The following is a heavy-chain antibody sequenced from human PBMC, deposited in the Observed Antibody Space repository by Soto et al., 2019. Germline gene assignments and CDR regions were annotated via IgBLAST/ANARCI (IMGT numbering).Heavy chain of an antibody. V-gene: IGHV4-59*08. Sequence: SGTLSLTCTLICYYISSYKRSWIRQSPGRGLEWIGYIYYSGSTNSNPSLKSRVTISVDTSKNQFSLKLSSVTAADTAVYYCARRYGDYVDFWGQGSLVTVS. CDR1: CYYISSYK. J-gene: IGHJ4*02. CDR2: IYYSGST. D-gene: IGHD4-17*01. CDR3: ARRYGDYVDF.